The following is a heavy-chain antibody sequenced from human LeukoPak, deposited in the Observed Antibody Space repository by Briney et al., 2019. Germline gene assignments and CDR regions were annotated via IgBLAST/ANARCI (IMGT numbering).Heavy chain of an antibody. CDR1: GFSFTDYP. D-gene: IGHD3-9*01. Sequence: GGSLRLSCATSGFSFTDYPMNWVRQAPGKGLEWISNIRTTAEGAKYAYYAGSVKGRVTISRDDGKNTLYLHMNSLRDDDTAVYYCATDQRYAFDYWGQGILVTVSS. V-gene: IGHV3-48*02. J-gene: IGHJ4*02. CDR3: ATDQRYAFDY. CDR2: IRTTAEGAKYA.